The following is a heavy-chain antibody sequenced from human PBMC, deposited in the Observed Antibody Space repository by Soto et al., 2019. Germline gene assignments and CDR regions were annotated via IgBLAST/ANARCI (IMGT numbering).Heavy chain of an antibody. J-gene: IGHJ3*02. CDR1: GYTFTSSD. V-gene: IGHV1-8*01. CDR3: ARGGPDYDAFDI. Sequence: ASVKVSCKASGYTFTSSDINWVRQATGQGLEWMGWMNPNSGNTGYAQKFQGRVTMTRNTFISTAYMELSSLRSEDTAVYYCARGGPDYDAFDIWGQGTMVTVSS. CDR2: MNPNSGNT. D-gene: IGHD4-17*01.